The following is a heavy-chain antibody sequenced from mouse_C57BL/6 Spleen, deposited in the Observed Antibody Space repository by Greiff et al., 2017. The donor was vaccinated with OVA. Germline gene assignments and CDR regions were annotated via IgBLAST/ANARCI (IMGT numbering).Heavy chain of an antibody. CDR1: GYTFTDYY. CDR2: INPNNGGT. J-gene: IGHJ3*01. Sequence: VQLQQSGPELVKPGASVKISCKASGYTFTDYYMNWVKQSHGKSLEWIGDINPNNGGTSYNQKFKGKATLTVDKSSSTAYMELRSLTSEDSAVYYCARGGLTRTFAYWGQGTLVTVSA. CDR3: ARGGLTRTFAY. V-gene: IGHV1-26*01. D-gene: IGHD4-1*01.